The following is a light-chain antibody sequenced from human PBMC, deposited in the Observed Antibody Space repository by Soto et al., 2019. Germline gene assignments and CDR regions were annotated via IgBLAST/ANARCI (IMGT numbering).Light chain of an antibody. CDR2: GSD. CDR1: RSTIGNNH. J-gene: IGLJ3*02. V-gene: IGLV1-51*02. CDR3: GTWDSSVSAAV. Sequence: QSLLTQPPSVSAAPGQKVTISCSGGRSTIGNNHVSWYRQLPGTAPKLLIYGSDKRPSGIPGRFSGSRSGTSATLGIAGLQTGDEADYYCGTWDSSVSAAVFGGGTKLTVL.